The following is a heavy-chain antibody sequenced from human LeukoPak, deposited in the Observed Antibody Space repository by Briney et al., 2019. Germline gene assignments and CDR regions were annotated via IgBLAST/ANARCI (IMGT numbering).Heavy chain of an antibody. V-gene: IGHV1-46*01. Sequence: ASVKVSCKASGYTFTSYYMHWVRQAPGQGLEWMGIINPSGGSTSYAQKFQGRVTMTRDTSTSTVYMELSSLRSEDTAVYYCARARPYCPDGVCLKYDYGMDVWGQGTTVIVSS. J-gene: IGHJ6*02. CDR3: ARARPYCPDGVCLKYDYGMDV. CDR1: GYTFTSYY. D-gene: IGHD2-8*01. CDR2: INPSGGST.